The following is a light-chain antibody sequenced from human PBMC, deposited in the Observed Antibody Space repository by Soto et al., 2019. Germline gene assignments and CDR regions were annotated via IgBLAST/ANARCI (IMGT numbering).Light chain of an antibody. Sequence: QSVLTQPPSVSGAPGQRVTISCTGSSSNIGAGYDVHWYQQLPGTAPKLLIYGNSKRPSGVPDRFSGSKSGTSASLAITGLQAEDEADYDCQSYDSSLSGSVFGGGTQLTVL. CDR1: SSNIGAGYD. CDR2: GNS. J-gene: IGLJ2*01. V-gene: IGLV1-40*01. CDR3: QSYDSSLSGSV.